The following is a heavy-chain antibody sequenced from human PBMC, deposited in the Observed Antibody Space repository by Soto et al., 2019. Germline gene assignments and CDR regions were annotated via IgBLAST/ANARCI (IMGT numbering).Heavy chain of an antibody. CDR2: IYYSGST. Sequence: QVQLQESGPGLVKPSETLSLTCTVSGGSISSYYWSWIRQPPGKGLEWIGYIYYSGSTNYNPSLKSRVTISLATSKNQFSLKLSSVTAADTAVYYCARTPCSGYLWFDPWGQGTLVTVSS. D-gene: IGHD3-22*01. CDR1: GGSISSYY. J-gene: IGHJ5*02. CDR3: ARTPCSGYLWFDP. V-gene: IGHV4-59*01.